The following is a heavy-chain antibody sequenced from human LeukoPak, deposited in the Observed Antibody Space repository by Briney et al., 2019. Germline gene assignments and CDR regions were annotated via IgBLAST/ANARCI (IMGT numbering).Heavy chain of an antibody. CDR3: ARDLYYYDSSGYYYHGYFDY. J-gene: IGHJ4*02. CDR2: INPNSGGT. D-gene: IGHD3-22*01. CDR1: GYTFTGYY. V-gene: IGHV1-2*02. Sequence: ASVKVSCKASGYTFTGYYMHWVRQAPGHGLEWMGWINPNSGGTNYAQKFQGRVTMTRDTSISTAYMELSRLRSDDTAVYYCARDLYYYDSSGYYYHGYFDYWGQGTLVTVSS.